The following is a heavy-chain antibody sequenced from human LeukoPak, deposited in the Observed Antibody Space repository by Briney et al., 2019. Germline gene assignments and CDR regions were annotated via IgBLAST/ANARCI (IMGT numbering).Heavy chain of an antibody. D-gene: IGHD5-24*01. J-gene: IGHJ6*03. CDR3: ARRRGGYKRGGYYYYYMDV. CDR2: KYYSGST. Sequence: PSETLSLTCTVSGGSISSYYWSWIRQPAGKGLEWIGHKYYSGSTYYNPSLKSRVSISVDTTIYQFSLKLSSVTAADTAVYYCARRRGGYKRGGYYYYYMDVWGKGTTVTISS. V-gene: IGHV4-59*04. CDR1: GGSISSYY.